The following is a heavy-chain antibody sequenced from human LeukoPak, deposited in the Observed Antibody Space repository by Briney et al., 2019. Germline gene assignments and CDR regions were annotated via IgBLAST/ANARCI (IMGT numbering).Heavy chain of an antibody. Sequence: GGSLRLSCAASGFTFSSYAMHWVRQAPGKGLEWVAVISYDGSNKYYADSVKGRFTISRDNSKNTPYLQMNSLRAEDTAVYYCARERDYYDSSGYLDYWGQGTLVTVSS. CDR2: ISYDGSNK. CDR3: ARERDYYDSSGYLDY. CDR1: GFTFSSYA. D-gene: IGHD3-22*01. J-gene: IGHJ4*02. V-gene: IGHV3-30-3*01.